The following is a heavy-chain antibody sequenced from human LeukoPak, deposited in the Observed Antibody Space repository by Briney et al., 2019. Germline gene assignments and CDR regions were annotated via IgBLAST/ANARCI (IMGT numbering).Heavy chain of an antibody. Sequence: SETLSLTCTVSGGSLSSYYWSWIRQPPGKGLEWIGYIYYSGSTNYNPSLKSRVTISVDTSKNQFSLKLSSVTAADTAVYYCARVDSSSWYYFDYWGQGTLVTVSS. D-gene: IGHD6-13*01. CDR3: ARVDSSSWYYFDY. CDR1: GGSLSSYY. J-gene: IGHJ4*02. CDR2: IYYSGST. V-gene: IGHV4-59*01.